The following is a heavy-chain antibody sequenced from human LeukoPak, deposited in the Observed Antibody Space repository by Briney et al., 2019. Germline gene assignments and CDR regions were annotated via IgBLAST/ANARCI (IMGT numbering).Heavy chain of an antibody. V-gene: IGHV4-59*11. J-gene: IGHJ6*02. CDR3: ARDTFGMDV. CDR2: IFYNGNT. Sequence: SETLSLTCTVSGGSISGHYWSWIRQPPGKGLEWIGHIFYNGNTKYNPSLKSRVTISLDTSHNQFSLKLTSVTAADTAVYFCARDTFGMDVWGQGTTVTVS. CDR1: GGSISGHY.